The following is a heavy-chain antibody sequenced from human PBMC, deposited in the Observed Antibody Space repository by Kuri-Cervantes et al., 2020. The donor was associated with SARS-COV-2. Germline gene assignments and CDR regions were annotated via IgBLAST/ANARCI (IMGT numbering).Heavy chain of an antibody. Sequence: GGSLRLSCAASGFTFSSYTLHWVRQAPGKGLEYVSAISSDAVNTYYANSVKGRFTISRDFSKNTLYLQMTNLTTEDTAVYYCVRAYSTGWLVGSYYFDSWGQGTLVTVSS. CDR3: VRAYSTGWLVGSYYFDS. V-gene: IGHV3-64D*06. CDR2: ISSDAVNT. CDR1: GFTFSSYT. J-gene: IGHJ4*02. D-gene: IGHD6-19*01.